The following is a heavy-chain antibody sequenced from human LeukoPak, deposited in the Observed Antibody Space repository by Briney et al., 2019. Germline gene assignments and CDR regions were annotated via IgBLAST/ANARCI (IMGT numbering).Heavy chain of an antibody. J-gene: IGHJ5*02. Sequence: GGSLRLSCAASGFTFSSYAMSWVRQAPGKGLEWVSAITRSGDSAYYVDSVKGRFTISRDNSKNTLYLQMNSLRAEDTAVYYCANYEGSYNSAKFDPWGQGALVTVSS. CDR2: ITRSGDSA. V-gene: IGHV3-23*01. D-gene: IGHD6-25*01. CDR1: GFTFSSYA. CDR3: ANYEGSYNSAKFDP.